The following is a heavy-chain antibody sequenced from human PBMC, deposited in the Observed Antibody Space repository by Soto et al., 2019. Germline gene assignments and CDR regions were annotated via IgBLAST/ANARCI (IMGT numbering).Heavy chain of an antibody. CDR3: TIVRVADSALDH. D-gene: IGHD3-10*02. Sequence: EVQLVESGGGLVKPGGSLRLSCAASGFNFSSYTMNWVRQAPGKGLEWVSSISSGNRYIYYADSVKGRFTISRDNSKNTLLLHMSNLRAEDTAMYYCTIVRVADSALDHWGQGTLVTVSS. J-gene: IGHJ4*02. CDR2: ISSGNRYI. CDR1: GFNFSSYT. V-gene: IGHV3-21*01.